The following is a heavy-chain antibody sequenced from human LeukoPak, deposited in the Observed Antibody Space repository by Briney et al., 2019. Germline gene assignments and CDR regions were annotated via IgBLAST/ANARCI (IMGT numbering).Heavy chain of an antibody. J-gene: IGHJ6*02. CDR3: ARAGLVYATSWEMDV. Sequence: SQTLSLTCFVSGGSISSGAYYWSWIRQPPGKGLEWIGYIYYSGSTDYNPSLQSRVIISVDTSKNQFSLRLSSVTAADTAVYYCARAGLVYATSWEMDVWGQGTTVTVSS. CDR1: GGSISSGAYY. CDR2: IYYSGST. V-gene: IGHV4-30-4*01. D-gene: IGHD2-8*01.